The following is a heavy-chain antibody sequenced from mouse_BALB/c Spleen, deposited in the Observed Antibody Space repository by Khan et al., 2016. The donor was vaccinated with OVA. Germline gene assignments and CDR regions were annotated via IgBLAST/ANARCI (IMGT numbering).Heavy chain of an antibody. J-gene: IGHJ2*01. Sequence: EVQLQESGGGLVQPGGSRKLSCAASGFTFSRFGMHWVRQAPEKGLEGVAYISSGSSTIYYADTVKGRFTISRDNPKNTLFLQMTSLRSEDTAMYYCARDSNFDYWGQGTTLTVSS. V-gene: IGHV5-17*02. CDR2: ISSGSSTI. CDR3: ARDSNFDY. CDR1: GFTFSRFG.